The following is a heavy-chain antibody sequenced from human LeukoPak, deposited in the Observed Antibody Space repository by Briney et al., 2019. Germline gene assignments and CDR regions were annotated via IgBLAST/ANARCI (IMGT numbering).Heavy chain of an antibody. D-gene: IGHD1-26*01. V-gene: IGHV4-34*01. CDR1: GGSFSGYY. CDR3: ARGSTAGGFDY. J-gene: IGHJ4*02. CDR2: INHSGST. Sequence: SETLSLTCAVYGGSFSGYYWSWIRQPPGKGLEWIGEINHSGSTNYNPSLKSRVTISVDTSKNQFSLKLSSVTAADTAVYYCARGSTAGGFDYWGQGTLVTVSS.